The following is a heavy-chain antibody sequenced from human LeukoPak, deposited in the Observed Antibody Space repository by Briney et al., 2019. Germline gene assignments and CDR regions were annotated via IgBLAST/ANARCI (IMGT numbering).Heavy chain of an antibody. V-gene: IGHV4-59*12. CDR3: ARGDGSGSGRWFDP. J-gene: IGHJ5*02. Sequence: SETLSLTCTVSGGSISSYYWSWIRQPPGEGLEWIGYIYHTGSTYYNPSLKGRVTISVDRSKNQFSLNLNFVTAADTALYYCARGDGSGSGRWFDPWGQGTLITVSS. D-gene: IGHD3-10*01. CDR2: IYHTGST. CDR1: GGSISSYY.